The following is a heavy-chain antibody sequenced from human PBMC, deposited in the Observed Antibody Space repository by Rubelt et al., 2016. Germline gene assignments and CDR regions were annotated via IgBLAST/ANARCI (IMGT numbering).Heavy chain of an antibody. CDR3: ATNGGYNYGVGDY. V-gene: IGHV4-34*01. D-gene: IGHD5-18*01. CDR1: SGSFSGFY. CDR2: IYYSGST. J-gene: IGHJ4*02. Sequence: QVHLQQWGAGLLKPSETLSLTCAVYSGSFSGFYWSWIRQPPGKGLEWIGSIYYSGSTYYNPSLKSRVTVSVDTSKNQFSLKLSSGTAADTAVYYCATNGGYNYGVGDYWGQGTLVTVSS.